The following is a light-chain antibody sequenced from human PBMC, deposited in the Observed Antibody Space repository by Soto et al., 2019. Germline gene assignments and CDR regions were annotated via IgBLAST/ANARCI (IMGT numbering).Light chain of an antibody. V-gene: IGLV2-14*01. CDR1: SSDVGGYNY. CDR3: SSYTSSSTLV. Sequence: QSVLTQPASVSGAAVQSITISCTGTSSDVGGYNYVSWYQQHPGKAPKLMIYDVSNRPSGVSNRFSGSKSGNTASLTISGLQAEDEADYYCSSYTSSSTLVFGTGTKVTVL. J-gene: IGLJ1*01. CDR2: DVS.